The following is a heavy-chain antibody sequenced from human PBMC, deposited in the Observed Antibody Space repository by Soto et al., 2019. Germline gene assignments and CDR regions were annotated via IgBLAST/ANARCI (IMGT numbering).Heavy chain of an antibody. D-gene: IGHD3-22*01. Sequence: GGSLRLSCATSGFTFNDYAMYWVRQAPGQGLEWVAMISSDGHHQFYVDNLRGRFTVSRDNSKNTLFLQMNSLRPEDTAVYYCSRGTYYPQSSGLHDDYWGQGTVVTVSS. J-gene: IGHJ4*02. CDR2: ISSDGHHQ. V-gene: IGHV3-30*03. CDR3: SRGTYYPQSSGLHDDY. CDR1: GFTFNDYA.